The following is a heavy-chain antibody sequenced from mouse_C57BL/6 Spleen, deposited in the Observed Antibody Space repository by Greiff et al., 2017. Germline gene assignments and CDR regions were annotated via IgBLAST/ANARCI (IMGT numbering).Heavy chain of an antibody. CDR1: GYSFTDYN. CDR2: INPNYGTT. Sequence: EVKLQQSGPELVKPGASVKISCKASGYSFTDYNMNWVKQSNGKSLEWIGVINPNYGTTSYNQKFKGKATLTVDQSSSAAYMQLNSLTSEDSAVYYCARGGYYSNPNYYAMDYWGQGTSVTVSS. J-gene: IGHJ4*01. V-gene: IGHV1-39*01. D-gene: IGHD2-5*01. CDR3: ARGGYYSNPNYYAMDY.